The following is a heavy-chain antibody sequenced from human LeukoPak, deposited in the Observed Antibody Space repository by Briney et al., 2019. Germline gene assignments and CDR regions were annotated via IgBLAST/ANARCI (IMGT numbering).Heavy chain of an antibody. CDR2: IYYSGST. V-gene: IGHV4-39*07. CDR3: ARDGGVAPHNWFDP. D-gene: IGHD2-8*02. CDR1: GGSISSSSYY. Sequence: SETLSLTCTVSGGSISSSSYYWGWIRQPPGKGLEWIGSIYYSGSTYYNPSLKSRVTISVDTSKNQFSLKLSSVTAADTAVYYCARDGGVAPHNWFDPWGQGTLVTVSS. J-gene: IGHJ5*02.